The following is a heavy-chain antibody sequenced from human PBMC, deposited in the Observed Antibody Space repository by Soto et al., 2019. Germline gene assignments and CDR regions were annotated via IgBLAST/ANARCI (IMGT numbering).Heavy chain of an antibody. V-gene: IGHV4-34*01. Sequence: SETLSLTCAVYGGSFSGYYWSWIRQPPGKGLEWIGEINHSGSTNYNPSLKSRVTISVDTSKNQFSLKLSSVTAADTAVYYCARGVAGKRGKNWFDPWGQGTLVTVSS. CDR3: ARGVAGKRGKNWFDP. D-gene: IGHD6-19*01. CDR2: INHSGST. CDR1: GGSFSGYY. J-gene: IGHJ5*02.